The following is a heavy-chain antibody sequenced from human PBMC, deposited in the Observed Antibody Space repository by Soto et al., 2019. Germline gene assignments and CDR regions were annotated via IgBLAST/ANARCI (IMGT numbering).Heavy chain of an antibody. CDR3: ARVKPRSLLWFGEYDSDAFDI. CDR1: GVSISSYN. J-gene: IGHJ3*02. V-gene: IGHV4-59*01. CDR2: IYYSGST. Sequence: KTXETLCLTCTVSGVSISSYNWSLIRQPPGQGLERIGYIYYSGSTNYNPSLKSRVTISVDTSKNQFSLKLSSVIAADTAVYYCARVKPRSLLWFGEYDSDAFDIWGQVTMVT. D-gene: IGHD3-10*01.